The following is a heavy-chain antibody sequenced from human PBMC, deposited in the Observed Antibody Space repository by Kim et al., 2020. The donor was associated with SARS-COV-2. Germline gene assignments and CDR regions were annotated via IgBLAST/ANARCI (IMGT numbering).Heavy chain of an antibody. Sequence: GGSLRLSCAASGFNFSGSAMHWVRQASGKGLEWVGRIRSKANSYATAYAASVKGRFTISRDDSKNRAYLQMNSLKTEDTAVYYCTRSGGAGDYVLLGYWGQGTLGTVSS. J-gene: IGHJ4*02. CDR1: GFNFSGSA. V-gene: IGHV3-73*01. CDR3: TRSGGAGDYVLLGY. CDR2: IRSKANSYAT. D-gene: IGHD4-17*01.